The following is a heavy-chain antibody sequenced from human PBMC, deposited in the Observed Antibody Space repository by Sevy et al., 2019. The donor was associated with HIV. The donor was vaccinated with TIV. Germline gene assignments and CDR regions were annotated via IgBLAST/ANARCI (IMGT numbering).Heavy chain of an antibody. J-gene: IGHJ5*02. V-gene: IGHV3-7*04. CDR2: INRDGTQK. CDR1: GFTFTTYW. CDR3: ARGSSGPSVVDP. Sequence: GGSLRLSCAASGFTFTTYWMIWIRQAPGKGLEWVANINRDGTQKYHADSLKDRFTISRDNAENSLYLQMDSLRAEDTALYYCARGSSGPSVVDPWGQGTLVTVSS. D-gene: IGHD3-22*01.